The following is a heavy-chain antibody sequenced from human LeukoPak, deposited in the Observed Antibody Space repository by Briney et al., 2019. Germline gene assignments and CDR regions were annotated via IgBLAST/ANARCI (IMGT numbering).Heavy chain of an antibody. CDR1: GDSISGGVYY. CDR2: IYYSGST. Sequence: PSETLSLTCTVSGDSISGGVYYWTWIRQHPGKGLEWIGYIYYSGSTNYNPSLKSRVTISVDTSKNQFSLKLSSVTAADTAVYYCALSVAATTNWFDPWGQGTLVTVSS. J-gene: IGHJ5*02. CDR3: ALSVAATTNWFDP. V-gene: IGHV4-61*08. D-gene: IGHD5-12*01.